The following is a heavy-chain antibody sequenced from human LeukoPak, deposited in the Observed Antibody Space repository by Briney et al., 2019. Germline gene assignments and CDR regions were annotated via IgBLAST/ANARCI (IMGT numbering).Heavy chain of an antibody. CDR3: APDLRGAAWSLDY. Sequence: GGSLRLSCAASGFTFRNYGMSWVRHAPGKGLEWVSVVSDSGSSAYYADSVKGRFTISRDNSKNTLYLQMKSLRAEDTAVCYCAPDLRGAAWSLDYWGQGTLVTVSS. CDR2: VSDSGSSA. CDR1: GFTFRNYG. V-gene: IGHV3-23*01. J-gene: IGHJ4*02. D-gene: IGHD2-15*01.